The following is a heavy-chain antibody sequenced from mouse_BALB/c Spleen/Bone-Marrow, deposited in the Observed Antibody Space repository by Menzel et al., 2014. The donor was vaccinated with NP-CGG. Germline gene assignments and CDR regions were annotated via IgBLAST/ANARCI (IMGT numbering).Heavy chain of an antibody. D-gene: IGHD2-1*01. V-gene: IGHV1-4*01. CDR1: GYTFTSYT. CDR3: ARRYYGNPFDY. J-gene: IGHJ2*01. CDR2: INPSSGYT. Sequence: GQLQESGAELARPGASVKMSCKASGYTFTSYTMHWVKQRPGQGLEWIGYINPSSGYTNYNQKFKDKAILTAGKSSSTAYMQLSSLTSEDSAVYYCARRYYGNPFDYWGQGTTLTVSS.